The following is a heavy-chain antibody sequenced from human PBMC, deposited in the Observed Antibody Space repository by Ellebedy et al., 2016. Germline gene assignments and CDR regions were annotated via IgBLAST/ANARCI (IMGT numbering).Heavy chain of an antibody. Sequence: SETLSLTCIVSGDSISSRGYYWGWIRQPPGKGLEWIGSIYYSGSIYYNPSLKSRVTISVDTSKNQFSLNLSSATAADTAVYYCARQPYYYYYYMDVWGKGTTVTVSS. CDR1: GDSISSRGYY. CDR2: IYYSGSI. CDR3: ARQPYYYYYYMDV. J-gene: IGHJ6*03. V-gene: IGHV4-39*07.